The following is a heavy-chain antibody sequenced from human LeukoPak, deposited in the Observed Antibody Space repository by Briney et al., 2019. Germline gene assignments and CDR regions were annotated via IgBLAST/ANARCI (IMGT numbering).Heavy chain of an antibody. J-gene: IGHJ4*02. CDR2: ISAYNGNT. CDR1: GYTFTSYG. Sequence: ASVKVSCKASGYTFTSYGISWVRQAPGQGLEWMGWISAYNGNTSYAQKFQGRVTMTRDTSTSTVYMELSSLRSEDTAVYYCARDKGAAEGGFDYWGQGTLVTVSS. D-gene: IGHD2-15*01. V-gene: IGHV1-18*01. CDR3: ARDKGAAEGGFDY.